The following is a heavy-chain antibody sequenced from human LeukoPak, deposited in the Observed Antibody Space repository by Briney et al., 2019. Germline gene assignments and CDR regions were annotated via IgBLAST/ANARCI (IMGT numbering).Heavy chain of an antibody. J-gene: IGHJ3*02. Sequence: GESLKISCKGSGYSFTSYWIGWVRQMPGKGLEWMGIIYPGDSDTRYSPSFQGQVTIPADKSISTAYLQWSSLKASGTAMYYCARHRSTYYYDSSGPDAFDIWGQGTMVTVSS. CDR1: GYSFTSYW. CDR2: IYPGDSDT. D-gene: IGHD3-22*01. CDR3: ARHRSTYYYDSSGPDAFDI. V-gene: IGHV5-51*01.